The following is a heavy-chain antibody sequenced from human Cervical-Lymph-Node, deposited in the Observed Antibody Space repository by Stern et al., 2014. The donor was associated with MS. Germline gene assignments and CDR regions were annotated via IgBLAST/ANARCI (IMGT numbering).Heavy chain of an antibody. CDR1: GGTFNTHV. CDR3: ARAAYSTSSYNY. J-gene: IGHJ4*02. Sequence: QVQLVESGAEVKKPGSSVKVSCKASGGTFNTHVISWVRQAPGQGLEWMGGIIPIFGTATYAQKFQGRVTITANNSTGAVYMELSSLRSEDTAVYYCARAAYSTSSYNYWGQGTLVIVSS. D-gene: IGHD6-6*01. CDR2: IIPIFGTA. V-gene: IGHV1-69*06.